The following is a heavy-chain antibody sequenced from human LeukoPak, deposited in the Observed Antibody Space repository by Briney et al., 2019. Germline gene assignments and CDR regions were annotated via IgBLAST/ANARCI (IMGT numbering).Heavy chain of an antibody. CDR1: GGSISSSSYY. CDR2: IYYSGST. Sequence: PSETLSLTCTVSGGSISSSSYYWGWIRQPPGKGLEWIGSIYYSGSTYYNPSLKSRVTISVDTSKNQFSLKLSSVTAADTAVYYCARRIDYPDPWGQGTLVTVSS. D-gene: IGHD4-11*01. CDR3: ARRIDYPDP. V-gene: IGHV4-39*01. J-gene: IGHJ5*02.